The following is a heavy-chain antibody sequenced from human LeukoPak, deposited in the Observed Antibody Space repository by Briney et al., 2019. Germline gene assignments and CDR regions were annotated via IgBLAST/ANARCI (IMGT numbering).Heavy chain of an antibody. CDR2: INSDGSSR. J-gene: IGHJ4*02. CDR1: GFTFSNYW. V-gene: IGHV3-74*01. CDR3: ASASTHRIAAGGDY. D-gene: IGHD6-13*01. Sequence: GGSLRLSCAASGFTFSNYWLHWVRQAPGKGLVWVSRINSDGSSRNYADSVKGRFTISRDNAKNTLYLQMNSPRAEDTAVYYCASASTHRIAAGGDYWGQGTLVTVSS.